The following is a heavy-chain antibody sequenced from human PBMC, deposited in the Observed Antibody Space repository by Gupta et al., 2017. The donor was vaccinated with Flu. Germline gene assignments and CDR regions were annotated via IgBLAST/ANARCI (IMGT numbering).Heavy chain of an antibody. CDR1: GFTFSSYG. CDR2: IWYDGSNK. CDR3: ASDSMVRGVNETVNDY. J-gene: IGHJ4*02. D-gene: IGHD3-10*01. Sequence: QVQLVESGGGVVQPGRSLRLSCAASGFTFSSYGMHWVRQAPGKGLEWVAVIWYDGSNKYYADSVKGRFTISRDNSKNTLYLQMNSLRAEDTAVYYCASDSMVRGVNETVNDYWGQGTLVTVSS. V-gene: IGHV3-33*01.